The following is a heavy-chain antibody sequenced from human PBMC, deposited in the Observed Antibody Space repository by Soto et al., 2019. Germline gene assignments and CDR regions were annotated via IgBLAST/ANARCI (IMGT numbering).Heavy chain of an antibody. Sequence: PGGSLRLSCAASGFTFSSYAMSWVRQAPGKGLEWVSAISGSGGSTYYADSVKGRLTISRDNSKNTLYLQMNSLRAEDTAVYYCAKVGAMNYYYGMDVWGQGTTVTVSS. CDR1: GFTFSSYA. CDR2: ISGSGGST. CDR3: AKVGAMNYYYGMDV. J-gene: IGHJ6*02. V-gene: IGHV3-23*01.